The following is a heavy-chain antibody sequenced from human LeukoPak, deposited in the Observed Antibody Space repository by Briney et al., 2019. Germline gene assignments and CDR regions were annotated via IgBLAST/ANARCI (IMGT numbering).Heavy chain of an antibody. CDR2: IKPDGSET. CDR1: GFTFTSFY. V-gene: IGHV3-7*04. Sequence: GGSLRLSCAASGFTFTSFYMSWVRQAPGKGLEWVANIKPDGSETYYVGSLKGRFTNSRDNAENSLYLQMNSLRADDTAVYYCARDLDYWGQGTLVTVSS. J-gene: IGHJ4*02. CDR3: ARDLDY.